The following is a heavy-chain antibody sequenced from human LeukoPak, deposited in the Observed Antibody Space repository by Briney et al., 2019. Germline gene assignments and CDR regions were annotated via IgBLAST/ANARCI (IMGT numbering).Heavy chain of an antibody. CDR1: GFTFSSYA. CDR3: AKVKYCSGGSCYPLFDY. Sequence: PGGSLRLSCAASGFTFSSYAMSWVRQAPGKGLEWVSAISGCGGSAYYADSVKGRFTISRDNSKNTLYLQMNSLRAEDTAVYYCAKVKYCSGGSCYPLFDYWGQGTLVTVSS. D-gene: IGHD2-15*01. V-gene: IGHV3-23*01. J-gene: IGHJ4*02. CDR2: ISGCGGSA.